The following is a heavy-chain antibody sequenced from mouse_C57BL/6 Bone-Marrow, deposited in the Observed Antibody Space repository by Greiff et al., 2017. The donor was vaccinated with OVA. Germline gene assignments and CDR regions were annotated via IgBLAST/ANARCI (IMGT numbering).Heavy chain of an antibody. CDR2: IYPRSGNT. CDR1: GYTFTSSG. J-gene: IGHJ2*01. D-gene: IGHD1-1*01. V-gene: IGHV1-81*01. CDR3: AGLYYGSSFDY. Sequence: VQLQESGAELARPGASVKLSCKASGYTFTSSGISWVKQRTGQGLEWIGEIYPRSGNTSYNETFKGKATLTSHKSSSTAYMELRSLTSEDSAVYFCAGLYYGSSFDYWGQGTTLTVSS.